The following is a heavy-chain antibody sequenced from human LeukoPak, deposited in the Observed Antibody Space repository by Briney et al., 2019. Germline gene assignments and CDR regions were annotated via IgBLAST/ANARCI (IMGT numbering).Heavy chain of an antibody. J-gene: IGHJ4*02. CDR3: STTYYYDSSEGY. CDR2: IKSKTDGGTT. Sequence: GGSLRLSCAASGYTFSDAWMNWVRQAPGKGLEWVGRIKSKTDGGTTDYAAPVKGRFTISRDDSKNTLYLQMNSLKTEDTAVYYCSTTYYYDSSEGYWGQGTLVTVSS. D-gene: IGHD3-22*01. CDR1: GYTFSDAW. V-gene: IGHV3-15*07.